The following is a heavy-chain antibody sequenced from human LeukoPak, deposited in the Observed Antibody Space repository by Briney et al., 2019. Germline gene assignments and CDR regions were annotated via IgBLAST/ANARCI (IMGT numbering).Heavy chain of an antibody. CDR1: GYTFTNYY. V-gene: IGHV1-46*01. J-gene: IGHJ3*02. CDR3: ARVVVPALDVFDI. Sequence: HGASVKVSCKASGYTFTNYYMHWVRQAPGQGLEWMGIINPSGGTTSYARKFQGRVTMTRDTSTSTVYMELSSLRSEDTAVYYCARVVVPALDVFDIWGKGKMVTVSS. CDR2: INPSGGTT. D-gene: IGHD2-2*01.